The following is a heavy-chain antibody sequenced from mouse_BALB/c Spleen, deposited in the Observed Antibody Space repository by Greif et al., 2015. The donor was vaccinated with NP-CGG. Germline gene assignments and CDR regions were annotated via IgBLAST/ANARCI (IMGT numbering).Heavy chain of an antibody. J-gene: IGHJ3*01. V-gene: IGHV5-12*02. CDR2: ISNGGSST. D-gene: IGHD1-1*01. Sequence: EVKLVESGGGLVQPGGSLKLSCATSGFTFSDYYMYWVRQTPEKRLEWVAYISNGGSSTYYPDTVKGRFTISRDNAKNTLYLQMSRLKSEDTAMYYCARNYYGSRAWFAYWGQGTLVTVSA. CDR3: ARNYYGSRAWFAY. CDR1: GFTFSDYY.